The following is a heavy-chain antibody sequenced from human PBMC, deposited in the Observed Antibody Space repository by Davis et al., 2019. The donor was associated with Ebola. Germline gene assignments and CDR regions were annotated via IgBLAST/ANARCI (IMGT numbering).Heavy chain of an antibody. CDR3: ARVTSSGYYLYYFDY. CDR2: INTNTGNP. D-gene: IGHD3-22*01. V-gene: IGHV7-4-1*02. J-gene: IGHJ4*02. Sequence: ASLQVSCKASGYTFTSYAMNWVRHAPGQGLEWMGWINTNTGNPTYAQGFTGRFVFSLDTSVSTAYLQISSLKAEDTAVYYCARVTSSGYYLYYFDYWGQGTLVTVSS. CDR1: GYTFTSYA.